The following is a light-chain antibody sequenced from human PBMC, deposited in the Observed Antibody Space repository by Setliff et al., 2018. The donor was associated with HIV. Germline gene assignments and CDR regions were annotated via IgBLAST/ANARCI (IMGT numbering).Light chain of an antibody. CDR2: DVT. CDR3: SSYTTSTTLVYV. J-gene: IGLJ1*01. Sequence: QSALTQVAPVSGSPGQSITISCTGTSSDVGGHDYVSWYQQHPDKAPKLIIYDVTNRPSGISDRFSGSKSGNTASLTISGLQTEDEATYFCSSYTTSTTLVYVFGTGTKVT. CDR1: SSDVGGHDY. V-gene: IGLV2-14*01.